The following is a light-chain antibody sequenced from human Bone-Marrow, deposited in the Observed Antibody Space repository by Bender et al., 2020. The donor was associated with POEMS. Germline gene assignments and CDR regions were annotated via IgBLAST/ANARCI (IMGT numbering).Light chain of an antibody. V-gene: IGLV3-21*04. J-gene: IGLJ3*02. CDR2: YDI. Sequence: SYVLTQPPSVSLAPGETARLTCEANNIGSESVHWYRQKPGQAPVLVMYYDINRPSGIPERFSGSNSGNTATLTITRVEAGDEADYYCQLWDSSSDLRVFGGGTKLTVL. CDR3: QLWDSSSDLRV. CDR1: NIGSES.